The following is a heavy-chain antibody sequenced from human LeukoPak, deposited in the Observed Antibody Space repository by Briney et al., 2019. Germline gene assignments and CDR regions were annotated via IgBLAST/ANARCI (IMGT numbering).Heavy chain of an antibody. J-gene: IGHJ4*02. CDR2: IYYSGST. D-gene: IGHD5-18*01. Sequence: SETLSLTCTVSGGSISSGDYYWSWIRQPPGKGLEWIGYIYYSGSTYYNPSLKSRATISVDTSKNQFSLKLSSVTAADTAVYYCARAVVDTATNFDYWGQGTLVTVSS. CDR1: GGSISSGDYY. CDR3: ARAVVDTATNFDY. V-gene: IGHV4-30-4*01.